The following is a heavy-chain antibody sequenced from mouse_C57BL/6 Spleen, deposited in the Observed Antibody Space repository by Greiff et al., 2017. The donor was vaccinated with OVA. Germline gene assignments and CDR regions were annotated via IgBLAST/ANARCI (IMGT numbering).Heavy chain of an antibody. D-gene: IGHD2-4*01. J-gene: IGHJ3*01. Sequence: QVQLQQPGAELVKPGASVKLSCKASGYTFTSYWMHWVKQRPGQGLEWIGMIHPNSGSTNYNEKFKSKATLTVDKSSSTAYMQLSSLTSEDSAVYYCAREELSYDYLAWFAYWGQGTLVTVSA. V-gene: IGHV1-64*01. CDR2: IHPNSGST. CDR3: AREELSYDYLAWFAY. CDR1: GYTFTSYW.